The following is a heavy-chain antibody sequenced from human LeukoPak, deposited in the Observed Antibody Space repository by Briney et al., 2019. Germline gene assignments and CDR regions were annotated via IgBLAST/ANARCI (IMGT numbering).Heavy chain of an antibody. D-gene: IGHD1-1*01. V-gene: IGHV1-18*01. CDR2: ISAYDDNT. CDR1: GYTFTHYG. J-gene: IGHJ3*01. CDR3: ARAPPGNDALDV. Sequence: ASVKVSCTASGYTFTHYGSTWVRLPPGQGLEWMGWISAYDDNTYYAQKLHGSVTMTTDTSTTTDYMELRSLRSDDTAVYYCARAPPGNDALDVWGQGTMVTVSS.